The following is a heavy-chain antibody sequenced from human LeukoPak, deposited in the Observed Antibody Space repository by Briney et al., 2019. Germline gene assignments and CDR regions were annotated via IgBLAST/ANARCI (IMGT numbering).Heavy chain of an antibody. CDR3: ARARGKRRGYSFDY. J-gene: IGHJ4*02. Sequence: SETLSLTCAVYGGSFSGYYWSWIRRPPGKGLEWIGEINHSGSTNYNPSLKSRVTISVDTSKNQFSLKLSSVTAADTAVYYCARARGKRRGYSFDYWGQGTLVTVSS. V-gene: IGHV4-34*01. D-gene: IGHD5-18*01. CDR1: GGSFSGYY. CDR2: INHSGST.